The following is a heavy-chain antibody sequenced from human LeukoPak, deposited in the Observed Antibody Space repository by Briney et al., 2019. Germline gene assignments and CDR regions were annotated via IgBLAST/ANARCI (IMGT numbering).Heavy chain of an antibody. CDR3: ARGAGRSGSDY. CDR2: ISRRGSDI. D-gene: IGHD6-19*01. J-gene: IGHJ4*02. V-gene: IGHV3-11*01. CDR1: GFSFSDHY. Sequence: GGSLRLSCAASGFSFSDHYMTGVRPAPGKGLEWLSYISRRGSDIHYAGSVKGRFTISRDNAKNSLYLQMNSLRAEDTAVYYCARGAGRSGSDYWGQGSLVTVSS.